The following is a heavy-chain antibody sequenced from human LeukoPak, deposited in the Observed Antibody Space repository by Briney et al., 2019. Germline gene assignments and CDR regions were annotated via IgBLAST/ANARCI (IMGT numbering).Heavy chain of an antibody. CDR3: ARGKRGSGSYPFDY. CDR2: MNPNSGNT. Sequence: ASVKVSCKASGYTFITYDINWVRQAPGQGLEWMGWMNPNSGNTGYAQKFQGRVTITRNTSISTAYMELSSLRSEDTAVYYCARGKRGSGSYPFDYWGQGTLVTVSS. CDR1: GYTFITYD. J-gene: IGHJ4*02. D-gene: IGHD3-10*01. V-gene: IGHV1-8*01.